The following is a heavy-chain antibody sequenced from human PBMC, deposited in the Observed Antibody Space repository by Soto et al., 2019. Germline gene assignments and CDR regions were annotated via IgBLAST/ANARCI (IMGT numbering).Heavy chain of an antibody. Sequence: ASVKVSCKASGGTFSSYAISWVRQAPGQGLEWMGGIIPIFGTANYAQKFQGRVTITADESTSTAYMELSSLRSEDAAVYYCASGRYSSGSFDPWGQGTLVTGSS. CDR2: IIPIFGTA. CDR1: GGTFSSYA. V-gene: IGHV1-69*13. J-gene: IGHJ5*02. CDR3: ASGRYSSGSFDP. D-gene: IGHD6-19*01.